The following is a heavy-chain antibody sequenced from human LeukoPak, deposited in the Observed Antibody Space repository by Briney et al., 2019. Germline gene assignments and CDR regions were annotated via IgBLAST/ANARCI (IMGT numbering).Heavy chain of an antibody. CDR1: GGTFSSYT. V-gene: IGHV1-69*02. CDR3: ASGGDIVVVPAAWSWFDP. CDR2: IIPILGIA. D-gene: IGHD2-2*01. J-gene: IGHJ5*02. Sequence: SVKVSCKASGGTFSSYTISWVRQAPGQGLEWMGRIIPILGIANYAQKFQGRVTITADKSTSTAYMELSSLRSEDTAVYYCASGGDIVVVPAAWSWFDPWGQGTLVTVSS.